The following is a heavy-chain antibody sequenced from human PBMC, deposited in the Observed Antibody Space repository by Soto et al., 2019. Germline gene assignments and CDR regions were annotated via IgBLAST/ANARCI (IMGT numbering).Heavy chain of an antibody. J-gene: IGHJ4*02. Sequence: GGSLRLSCAASGFTFSSSWMSWVRQAPEKGLEWVASIKPDGSEKNYVDSVKGRFTISRDNAANSLYLQMNSLRAEDTAVYYCAKDSYSKGDDWGQGILVTVSS. CDR3: AKDSYSKGDD. CDR1: GFTFSSSW. CDR2: IKPDGSEK. V-gene: IGHV3-7*01. D-gene: IGHD4-4*01.